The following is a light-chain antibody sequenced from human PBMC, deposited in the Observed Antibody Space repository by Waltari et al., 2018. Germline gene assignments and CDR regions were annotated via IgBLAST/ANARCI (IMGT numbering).Light chain of an antibody. J-gene: IGLJ2*01. Sequence: QSVLTQPPSVSGTPGQRVTISCSGSSSNLGSNTVNWYQQLPGTAPKLLIYTNNQRPSGVPDRFSGSKSGTSASLAISGLQSEDEADYYCAAWDDSLNGPVFGGGSKLTVL. V-gene: IGLV1-44*01. CDR1: SSNLGSNT. CDR3: AAWDDSLNGPV. CDR2: TNN.